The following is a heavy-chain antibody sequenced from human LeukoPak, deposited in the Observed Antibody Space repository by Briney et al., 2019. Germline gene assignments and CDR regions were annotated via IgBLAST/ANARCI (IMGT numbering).Heavy chain of an antibody. CDR2: ISSSSSYI. V-gene: IGHV3-21*04. J-gene: IGHJ4*02. CDR3: ARVENSMVRGVIGYFDY. CDR1: GFTFSSYS. Sequence: GGSLRLSCAASGFTFSSYSMNWVRQAPGKGLEWVSSISSSSSYIYYADSVKGRFTISRDNAKNSLYLQMNSLRAEDTALYYCARVENSMVRGVIGYFDYWGQGTLVTVSS. D-gene: IGHD3-10*01.